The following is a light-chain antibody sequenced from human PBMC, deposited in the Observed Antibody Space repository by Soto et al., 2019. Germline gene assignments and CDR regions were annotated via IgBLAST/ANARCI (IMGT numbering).Light chain of an antibody. CDR1: QSVLSRSNNNNY. CDR3: PRHYNSPHM. V-gene: IGKV4-1*01. J-gene: IGKJ1*01. CDR2: WAS. Sequence: DIVMTQSPDSLAVSLGERATVNCKSSQSVLSRSNNNNYLAWYQQKPGQSPKLLISWASTRESGVPERFSGSGSGTDFTLPSSSLQAEDVAVYSCPRHYNSPHMFGQGTKVDIK.